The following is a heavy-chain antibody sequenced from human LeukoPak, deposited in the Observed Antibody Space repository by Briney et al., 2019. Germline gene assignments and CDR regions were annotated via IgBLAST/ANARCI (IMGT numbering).Heavy chain of an antibody. CDR1: GGSISSYY. CDR2: IYYSGST. J-gene: IGHJ4*02. D-gene: IGHD2-2*01. V-gene: IGHV4-59*01. Sequence: SETLSLTCTVSGGSISSYYWSWIRQPPGKGLEWIGYIYYSGSTNYNPSLKSRVTISVDTSKNQFSLKLSSVTAADTAVYYCARGPRLYCSSTSCPPLDYWGQGTLVTVSS. CDR3: ARGPRLYCSSTSCPPLDY.